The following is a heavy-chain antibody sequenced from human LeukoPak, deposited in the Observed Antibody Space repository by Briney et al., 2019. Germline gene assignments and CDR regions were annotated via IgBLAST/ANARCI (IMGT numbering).Heavy chain of an antibody. Sequence: GGSFXXYYWSWIRXPPGKGLEWIGEINHSGSTNYNPSLKSRVTISVDTSNNQFSLTLSSVTAADTAVYYCARGLGYSYGYYYGMDVWGQGTTVTVSS. CDR1: GGSFXXYY. D-gene: IGHD5-18*01. J-gene: IGHJ6*02. CDR2: INHSGST. V-gene: IGHV4-34*01. CDR3: ARGLGYSYGYYYGMDV.